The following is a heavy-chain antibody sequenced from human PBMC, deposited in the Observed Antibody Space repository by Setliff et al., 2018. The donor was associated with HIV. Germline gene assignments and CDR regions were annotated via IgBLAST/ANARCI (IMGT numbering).Heavy chain of an antibody. Sequence: SETLSLTCAVYGGSFINYNWTWIRQPPGKGLEWIGEVHDSGSTNYSPSLKSRVTISVDTSKNQFSLKLTSVTAADTAFYYCARGRRGYNFRLDYWGPGTLVTVSS. CDR1: GGSFINYN. J-gene: IGHJ4*02. V-gene: IGHV4-34*01. D-gene: IGHD3-22*01. CDR2: VHDSGST. CDR3: ARGRRGYNFRLDY.